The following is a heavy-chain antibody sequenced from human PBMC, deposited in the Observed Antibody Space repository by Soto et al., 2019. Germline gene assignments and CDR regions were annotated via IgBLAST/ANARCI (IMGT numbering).Heavy chain of an antibody. J-gene: IGHJ4*02. V-gene: IGHV3-9*01. CDR1: GFTFSSYA. CDR2: ISSNSDTI. CDR3: AKDMKWGGMTTIHYFDS. Sequence: PGGSLRLSCAASGFTFSSYAMSWVRQAPGKGLEWVSGISSNSDTIDYADSVKGRFTISRDNAKNSLFLQMNSLRPEDTALYYCAKDMKWGGMTTIHYFDSWGQGTLVTVSS. D-gene: IGHD4-17*01.